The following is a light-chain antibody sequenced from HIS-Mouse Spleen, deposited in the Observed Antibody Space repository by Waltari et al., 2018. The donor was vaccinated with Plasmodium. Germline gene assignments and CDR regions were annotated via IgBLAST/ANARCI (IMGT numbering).Light chain of an antibody. CDR3: GTWDSSLSAGVV. Sequence: SYELTQPPSVSVSPGQTASITCPGDKLGDKYACWYQQKPGQSPVLVIYQDSKRPSGIPERFSGSKSGTSATLGITGLQTGDEADYYCGTWDSSLSAGVVFGGGTKLTVL. J-gene: IGLJ2*01. CDR1: KLGDKY. V-gene: IGLV3-1*01. CDR2: QDS.